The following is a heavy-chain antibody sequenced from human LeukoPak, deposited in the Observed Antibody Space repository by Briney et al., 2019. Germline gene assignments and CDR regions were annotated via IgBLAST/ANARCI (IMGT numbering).Heavy chain of an antibody. Sequence: SVKVSCKASGGTFSSYAISWVRQAPGQGLEWMGGIIPIFGTAHYAQKFQGRVTITADESTSTAYMELSSLRSEDTAVYYCARDLSEYSIGDYWGQGTLVTVSS. V-gene: IGHV1-69*13. CDR1: GGTFSSYA. CDR2: IIPIFGTA. J-gene: IGHJ4*02. D-gene: IGHD2/OR15-2a*01. CDR3: ARDLSEYSIGDY.